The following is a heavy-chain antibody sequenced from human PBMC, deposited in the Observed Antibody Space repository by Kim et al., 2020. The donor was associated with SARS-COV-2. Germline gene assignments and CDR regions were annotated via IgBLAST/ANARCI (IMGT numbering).Heavy chain of an antibody. Sequence: SETLSLTCAVYGGSFSGYYWSWIRQPPGKGLEWIGEINHSGSTNYNPSLKSRVTISVDTSKNQFSLKLSSVTAADTAVYYCARWGVMYYVILTGGDYYYGMDVWGQGTTVTVSS. CDR2: INHSGST. V-gene: IGHV4-34*01. CDR1: GGSFSGYY. CDR3: ARWGVMYYVILTGGDYYYGMDV. J-gene: IGHJ6*02. D-gene: IGHD3-9*01.